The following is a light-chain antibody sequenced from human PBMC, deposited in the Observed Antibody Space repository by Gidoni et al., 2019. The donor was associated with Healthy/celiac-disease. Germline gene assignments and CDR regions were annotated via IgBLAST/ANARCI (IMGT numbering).Light chain of an antibody. V-gene: IGKV1-39*01. CDR2: AAS. Sequence: DIQMTQSPSSLSASVGDRVTITCRASQCISSYLNWYQQKPGKAPKLLIYAASSLQSGVPSRFSDSGSGTDFTLTISSLRPEDFATCYCQQSYSTLMYTFGQXTKLEIK. CDR1: QCISSY. J-gene: IGKJ2*01. CDR3: QQSYSTLMYT.